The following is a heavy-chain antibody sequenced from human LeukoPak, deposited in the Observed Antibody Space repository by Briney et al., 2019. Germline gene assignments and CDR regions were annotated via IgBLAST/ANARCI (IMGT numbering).Heavy chain of an antibody. Sequence: GGSLRLSCAASGFTFSDYAMSWVRQAPGKGLEWVSGISGSGDNTYYADSVKGRFTISRDNSKNTLYVQVNSLGTEDTAAYYCAKGSYYDSSGSFYFDYWGQGTLVTVSS. CDR2: ISGSGDNT. J-gene: IGHJ4*02. CDR3: AKGSYYDSSGSFYFDY. D-gene: IGHD3-22*01. V-gene: IGHV3-23*01. CDR1: GFTFSDYA.